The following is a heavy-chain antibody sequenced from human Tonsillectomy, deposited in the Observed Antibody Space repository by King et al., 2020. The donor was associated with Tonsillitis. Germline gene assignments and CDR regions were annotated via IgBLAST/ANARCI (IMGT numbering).Heavy chain of an antibody. V-gene: IGHV3-21*01. CDR3: ARAHYYDSSGYYFFDY. Sequence: VQLVESGGGLVKPGGSLRLSCAASGFTFSTYSMNWVRQAPGKGLEGVSSISGSRNYKYYAELVKGRFTISRDNAKNSLYLQMKSLRAEDTAVYYCARAHYYDSSGYYFFDYWGQGTLVTVSS. J-gene: IGHJ4*02. CDR1: GFTFSTYS. CDR2: ISGSRNYK. D-gene: IGHD3-22*01.